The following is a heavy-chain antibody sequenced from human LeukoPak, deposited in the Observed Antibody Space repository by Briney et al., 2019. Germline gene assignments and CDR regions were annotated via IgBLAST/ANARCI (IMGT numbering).Heavy chain of an antibody. CDR2: ISYSGST. J-gene: IGHJ4*02. Sequence: SETLSLTCTVSGDSISSSSNFWGWIRQPPGKGLEWIGSISYSGSTYYNPSLKGRVTISVDTSKNQFSLKLSSVTAADTAVYYCARLTPYSGSPLGDYWGQGTLVTVSS. D-gene: IGHD1-26*01. V-gene: IGHV4-39*01. CDR3: ARLTPYSGSPLGDY. CDR1: GDSISSSSNF.